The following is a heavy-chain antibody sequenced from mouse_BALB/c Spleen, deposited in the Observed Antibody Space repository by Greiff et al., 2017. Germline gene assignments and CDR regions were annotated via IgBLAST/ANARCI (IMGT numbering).Heavy chain of an antibody. V-gene: IGHV5-9-3*01. CDR3: ARHEKLGSSYVY. J-gene: IGHJ2*01. CDR1: GFTFSSYA. CDR2: ISSGGSYT. Sequence: EVMLVESGGGLVKPGGSLKLSCAASGFTFSSYAMSWVRQTPEKRLEWVATISSGGSYTYYPDSVKGRFTISRDNAKNTLYLQMSSLRSEDTAMYYCARHEKLGSSYVYWGQGTTLTVSS. D-gene: IGHD1-1*01.